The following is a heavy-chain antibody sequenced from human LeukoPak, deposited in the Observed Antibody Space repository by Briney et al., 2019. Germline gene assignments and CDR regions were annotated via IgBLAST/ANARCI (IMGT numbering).Heavy chain of an antibody. CDR2: INVGNGDT. Sequence: ASVKVSCKASGYTFPTYAIHWVRQAPGQRLEWMGWINVGNGDTKYSQRFQGRVTITRDTSASTAYMDLSSLRSEDTAVYYCARESPQRSGYSYTHWGQGSLVTVSS. CDR1: GYTFPTYA. D-gene: IGHD5-18*01. J-gene: IGHJ4*02. CDR3: ARESPQRSGYSYTH. V-gene: IGHV1-3*01.